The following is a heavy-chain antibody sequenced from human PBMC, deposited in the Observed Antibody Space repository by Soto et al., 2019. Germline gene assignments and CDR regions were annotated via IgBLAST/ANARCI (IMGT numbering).Heavy chain of an antibody. D-gene: IGHD4-17*01. Sequence: GGSLRLSCAASGFTFSNAWMSWVRQAPGKGLEWVGRIKSKTDGGTTDYAAPVKGRFTISRDDSKNTLYLQMNSLKTEDTAVYYCTTDEILLYGDYVVGSFDYWGQGTLVTVSS. CDR2: IKSKTDGGTT. V-gene: IGHV3-15*01. CDR3: TTDEILLYGDYVVGSFDY. J-gene: IGHJ4*02. CDR1: GFTFSNAW.